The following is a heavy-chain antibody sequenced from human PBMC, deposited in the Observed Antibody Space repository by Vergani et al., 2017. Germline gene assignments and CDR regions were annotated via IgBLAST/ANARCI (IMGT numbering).Heavy chain of an antibody. V-gene: IGHV4-59*01. D-gene: IGHD2-21*02. Sequence: QVQLQESGPGLVKPSETLSLTCTVSGGSISSYYWRWIRQPPGKGLEWIGYIYYSGSTNYNPSLKSRVTISVDTSKNQFSLKLSSVTAADTAVYYCARNPYCGGDCYSDAFYIWGQGTMVTVSS. CDR2: IYYSGST. CDR1: GGSISSYY. CDR3: ARNPYCGGDCYSDAFYI. J-gene: IGHJ3*02.